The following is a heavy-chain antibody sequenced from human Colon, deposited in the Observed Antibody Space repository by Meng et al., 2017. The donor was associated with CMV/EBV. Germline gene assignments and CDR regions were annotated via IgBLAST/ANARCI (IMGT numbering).Heavy chain of an antibody. CDR1: GFTFGTYT. J-gene: IGHJ4*02. V-gene: IGHV3-23*01. CDR2: ISGSGGST. D-gene: IGHD4-17*01. CDR3: AKGWGYGDYG. Sequence: GESLKISCATSGFTFGTYTMHWVRQAPGKGLEWVSAISGSGGSTYYADSVKGRFTISRDNSKNTLYLQMNSLRAEDTAVYYCAKGWGYGDYGWGQGTLVTVSS.